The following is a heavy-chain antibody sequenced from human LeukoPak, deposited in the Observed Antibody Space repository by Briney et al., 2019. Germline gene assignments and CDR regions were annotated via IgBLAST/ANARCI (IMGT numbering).Heavy chain of an antibody. CDR3: ARDQRPYYYDSSGYGDY. Sequence: PGGSLRLSCAAPGFTFSSYAMHWVRQAPGKGLEWVAVISYDGSNKYYADSVKGRFTISRDNSKNTLYLQMNSLRAEDTAVYYCARDQRPYYYDSSGYGDYWGQGTLVTVSS. J-gene: IGHJ4*02. CDR1: GFTFSSYA. CDR2: ISYDGSNK. V-gene: IGHV3-30-3*01. D-gene: IGHD3-22*01.